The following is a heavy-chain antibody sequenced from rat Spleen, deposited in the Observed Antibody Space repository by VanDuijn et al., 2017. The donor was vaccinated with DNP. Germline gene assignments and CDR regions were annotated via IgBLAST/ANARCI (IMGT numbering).Heavy chain of an antibody. J-gene: IGHJ4*01. D-gene: IGHD1-3*01. V-gene: IGHV2-41*01. Sequence: QVQLKESGPGLVQPSQTLSLTCTVAGFSLTGYNVHWVRQPPGKGLEGMGIIWNTGGTRYNSALKSRLTIIKDTSKTQVFLKMNSLQTEDTATYYCASTLVNYGTYGYYAMDAWGQGTSVTVSS. CDR1: GFSLTGYN. CDR3: ASTLVNYGTYGYYAMDA. CDR2: IWNTGGT.